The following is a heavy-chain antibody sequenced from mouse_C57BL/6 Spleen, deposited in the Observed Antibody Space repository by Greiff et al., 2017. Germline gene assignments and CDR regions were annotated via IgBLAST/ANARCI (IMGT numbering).Heavy chain of an antibody. CDR2: IDPSDSYT. J-gene: IGHJ2*01. CDR3: ARGGTVVAHFDY. V-gene: IGHV1-59*01. D-gene: IGHD1-1*01. CDR1: GYTFTSYW. Sequence: QVQLQQPGAELVRPGTSVKLSCKASGYTFTSYWMHWVKQRPGQGLEWIGVIDPSDSYTNYNQKFKGKATLTVDTSSSTAYMQLSSLTSEDSAVYYCARGGTVVAHFDYWGQGTTRTVSS.